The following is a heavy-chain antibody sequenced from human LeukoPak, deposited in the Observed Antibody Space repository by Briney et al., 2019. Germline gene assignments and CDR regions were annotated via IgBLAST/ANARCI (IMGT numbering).Heavy chain of an antibody. D-gene: IGHD3-22*01. CDR2: IDPDGSTT. Sequence: GGSLRLSCAASGFTLSSYWMHWVRQAPGEGLVWVSRIDPDGSTTNYADSVKGRFTISRDNSKNTLYLQMNSLRAEDTAVYYCARDLSTYYYDSSGPFDYWGQGTLVTVSS. J-gene: IGHJ4*02. CDR3: ARDLSTYYYDSSGPFDY. CDR1: GFTLSSYW. V-gene: IGHV3-74*01.